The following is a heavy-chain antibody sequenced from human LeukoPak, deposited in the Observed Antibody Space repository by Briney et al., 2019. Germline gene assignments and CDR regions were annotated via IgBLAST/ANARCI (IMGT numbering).Heavy chain of an antibody. CDR3: ARWDYGDSCFDP. CDR1: GGSISSSSYY. J-gene: IGHJ5*02. CDR2: IYYSGST. V-gene: IGHV4-39*01. Sequence: SEILFLTCTVSGGSISSSSYYWAWIRQPPGKGLEWIGNIYYSGSTYYNPSLKSRVTISVDTSKNQFSLKLSSVTAADTAVYYCARWDYGDSCFDPWGQGTLVTVSS. D-gene: IGHD4-17*01.